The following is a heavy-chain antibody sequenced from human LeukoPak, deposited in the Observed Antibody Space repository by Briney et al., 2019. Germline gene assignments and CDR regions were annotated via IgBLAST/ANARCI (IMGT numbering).Heavy chain of an antibody. CDR1: GGSISSGGYS. CDR2: IYYSGST. V-gene: IGHV4-31*03. D-gene: IGHD2-21*02. CDR3: ARDLRNYCGGDCYPGI. J-gene: IGHJ1*01. Sequence: SETLSLTCTVSGGSISSGGYSWSWIRQHPGKGLEWIGYIYYSGSTYYNPSLKSRVTISVDTSKNQFSLKLSSVTAADTAVYYCARDLRNYCGGDCYPGIWGQGTLVTVSS.